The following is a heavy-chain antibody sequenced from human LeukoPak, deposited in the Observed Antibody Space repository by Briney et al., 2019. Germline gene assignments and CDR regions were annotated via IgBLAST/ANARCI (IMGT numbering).Heavy chain of an antibody. J-gene: IGHJ6*03. D-gene: IGHD2-2*01. CDR3: ARGLPAATHYYYYYMDV. V-gene: IGHV1-8*03. CDR1: GYTFTSYG. Sequence: GASVKVSCKASGYTFTSYGISWVRQATGQGLEWMGWMNPNSGNTGYAQKFQGRVTITRNTSISTAYMELSSLRSEDTAVYYCARGLPAATHYYYYYMDVWGKGTTVTVSS. CDR2: MNPNSGNT.